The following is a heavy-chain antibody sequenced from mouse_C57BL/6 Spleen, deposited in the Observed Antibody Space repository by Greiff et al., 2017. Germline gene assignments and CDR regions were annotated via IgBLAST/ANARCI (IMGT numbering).Heavy chain of an antibody. CDR1: GYTFTDYN. CDR3: ARTTVVAPYAMDY. CDR2: INPNNGGT. J-gene: IGHJ4*01. D-gene: IGHD1-1*01. V-gene: IGHV1-22*01. Sequence: EVQLLQSGPELVKPGASVKMSCKASGYTFTDYNMHWVNQSHGKSLEWIGYINPNNGGTSYNQKFKGKATLTVNKSSSTAYMELRSLTSEDSAVYYCARTTVVAPYAMDYWSQGTSVTVST.